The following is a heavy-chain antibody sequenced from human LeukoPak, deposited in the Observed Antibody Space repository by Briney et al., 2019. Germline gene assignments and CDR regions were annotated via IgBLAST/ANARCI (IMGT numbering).Heavy chain of an antibody. CDR2: ISYDGSNK. CDR1: GFTFSSYA. CDR3: AREYYYDSSEAFDI. J-gene: IGHJ3*02. D-gene: IGHD3-22*01. Sequence: GRSLRLSCAASGFTFSSYAMHWVRQAPGKGLEWVAVISYDGSNKYYADSVKGRFTISRDNSKSTLYLQMNSLRAEDTAVYYCAREYYYDSSEAFDIWGQGTMVTVSS. V-gene: IGHV3-30-3*01.